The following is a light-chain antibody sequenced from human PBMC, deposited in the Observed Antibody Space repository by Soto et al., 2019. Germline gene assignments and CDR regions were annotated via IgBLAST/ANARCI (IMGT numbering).Light chain of an antibody. Sequence: AIQLTQSPSSLSASVGDTVTITCRASQGTTTGLAWYQQKPGTPPKLLIFATSNLEGGVPPRFSGSGSGTDFTLTISSLQPEDFATYYCLHFNANPHENTFGQGTRLEIK. CDR1: QGTTTG. J-gene: IGKJ5*01. CDR3: LHFNANPHENT. CDR2: ATS. V-gene: IGKV1-13*02.